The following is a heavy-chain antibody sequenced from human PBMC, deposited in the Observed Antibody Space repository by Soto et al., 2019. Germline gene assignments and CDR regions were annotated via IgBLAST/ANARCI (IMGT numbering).Heavy chain of an antibody. CDR3: ARGYDFWSGYFTFFDY. J-gene: IGHJ4*02. D-gene: IGHD3-3*01. V-gene: IGHV3-21*01. Sequence: GGSLRLSCAASGFTFSTYSMNWVRQAPGKGLEWVSSISISSSYIYYADSVKGRFTISRDNAKNSLYLQMNSLRVKDTAVYYCARGYDFWSGYFTFFDYWGQGTVVTVSS. CDR1: GFTFSTYS. CDR2: ISISSSYI.